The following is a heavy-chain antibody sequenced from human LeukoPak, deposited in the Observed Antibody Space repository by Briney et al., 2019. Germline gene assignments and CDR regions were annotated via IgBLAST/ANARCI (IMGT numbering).Heavy chain of an antibody. Sequence: GESLKISCKGSGYSFTSYWIGWVRQMPGKGLEWMGIIYPGDSDTRYSPSFQGQVTISADKSISTAYLQWSSLKASDTAMYYCARYGYCSGGSCYYYGMDVWGQGTTVTVSS. V-gene: IGHV5-51*01. CDR1: GYSFTSYW. J-gene: IGHJ6*02. CDR2: IYPGDSDT. D-gene: IGHD2-15*01. CDR3: ARYGYCSGGSCYYYGMDV.